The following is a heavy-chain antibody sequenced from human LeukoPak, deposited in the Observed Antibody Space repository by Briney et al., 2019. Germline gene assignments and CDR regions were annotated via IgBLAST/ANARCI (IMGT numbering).Heavy chain of an antibody. CDR1: GGSISYYY. D-gene: IGHD4-17*01. CDR2: IYYSGTT. V-gene: IGHV4-59*01. J-gene: IGHJ6*02. Sequence: SETLSLTCTVSGGSISYYYWSWIRQSPGKGLEWIGYIYYSGTTNYNPSLKSRVTISVDTSKNQFSLQLRSVTAADTAVYYCAREDPQTTVPEGMDVWGQGTSVTVSS. CDR3: AREDPQTTVPEGMDV.